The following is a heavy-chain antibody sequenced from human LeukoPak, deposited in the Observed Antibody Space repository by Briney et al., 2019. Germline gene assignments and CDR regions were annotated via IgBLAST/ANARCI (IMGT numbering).Heavy chain of an antibody. CDR3: ARDLIVGATTNAFDI. V-gene: IGHV1-69*05. J-gene: IGHJ3*02. D-gene: IGHD1-26*01. CDR1: GGTFSSYA. Sequence: SVKVSCKASGGTFSSYAISWLRQAPGQGLEWMGGIIPIFGTANYAQKFQGRVTITTDESTSTAYMELSSLRSEDTAVYYCARDLIVGATTNAFDIWGQGTIVTVSS. CDR2: IIPIFGTA.